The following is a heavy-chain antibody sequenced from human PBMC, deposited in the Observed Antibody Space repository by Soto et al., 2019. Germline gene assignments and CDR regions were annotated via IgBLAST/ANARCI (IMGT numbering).Heavy chain of an antibody. CDR1: GFTFNDHA. J-gene: IGHJ6*03. CDR3: AKDGQGKIYNHYTDV. CDR2: ISAGAAAT. V-gene: IGHV3-23*01. Sequence: GGSLRLSCAASGFTFNDHAMTWVRQAPGEGLEWVSTISAGAAATFYADSVKGRFTISRDDSRSTLFLQMTSLRAEDTAVYYCAKDGQGKIYNHYTDVWGKGTTVTVSS.